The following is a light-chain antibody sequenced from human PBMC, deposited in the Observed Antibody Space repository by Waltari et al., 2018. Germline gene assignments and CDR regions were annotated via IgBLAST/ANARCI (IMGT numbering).Light chain of an antibody. V-gene: IGKV2-28*01. J-gene: IGKJ1*01. CDR3: MQTMHIPWT. CDR2: LGS. CDR1: HGLLNSGGYNC. Sequence: DTVMTQSPLSLPVTPGEPASMSCMSSHGLLNSGGYNCLDWYLQKPGQSPQLLIYLGSLRASGVPDRFSVSESGTDFTLKISRVEAEDVGVYYCMQTMHIPWTFGQGTKVEIK.